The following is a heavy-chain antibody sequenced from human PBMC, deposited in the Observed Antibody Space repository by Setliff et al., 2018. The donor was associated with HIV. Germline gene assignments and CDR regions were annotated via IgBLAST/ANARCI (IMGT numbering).Heavy chain of an antibody. D-gene: IGHD4-17*01. J-gene: IGHJ1*01. V-gene: IGHV5-51*01. CDR3: ASSDYGGNSGHFQH. CDR1: GYSFSSYW. Sequence: GESLKISCKGSGYSFSSYWIGWVRQMPGKGLEWMGIIYPADSNTRYSPSFQAQVTISADKSIRTAYLQWSSLKASDTAMYYCASSDYGGNSGHFQHWGQGTLVTVSS. CDR2: IYPADSNT.